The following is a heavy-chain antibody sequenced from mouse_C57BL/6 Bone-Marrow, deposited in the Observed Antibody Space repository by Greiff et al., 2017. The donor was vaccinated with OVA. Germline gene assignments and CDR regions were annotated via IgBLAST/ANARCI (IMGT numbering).Heavy chain of an antibody. V-gene: IGHV5-16*01. CDR2: INYDGSST. Sequence: DVHLVESEGGLVQPGSSMKLSCTASGFTFSDYYMAWVRQVPEKGLEWVANINYDGSSTYYLDSLKSRFIISRDNAKNILYLQMSSLKSEDTATYYCAREGGYDVYYFDYWGQGTTLTVSS. CDR1: GFTFSDYY. J-gene: IGHJ2*01. CDR3: AREGGYDVYYFDY. D-gene: IGHD2-2*01.